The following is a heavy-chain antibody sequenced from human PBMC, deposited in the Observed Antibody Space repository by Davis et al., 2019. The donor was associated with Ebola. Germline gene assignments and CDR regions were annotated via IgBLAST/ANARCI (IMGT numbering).Heavy chain of an antibody. Sequence: ASVKVSCKASGYTFTSYGITWVRQAPGQDLEWMGWINPHNGNTNYAQSVQGRVTMTTDTSTSTAYMEVGSLKSDDTAVYYCARAQFPTTSDHWGQGTLVTVSS. D-gene: IGHD1-1*01. V-gene: IGHV1-18*04. CDR3: ARAQFPTTSDH. J-gene: IGHJ4*02. CDR2: INPHNGNT. CDR1: GYTFTSYG.